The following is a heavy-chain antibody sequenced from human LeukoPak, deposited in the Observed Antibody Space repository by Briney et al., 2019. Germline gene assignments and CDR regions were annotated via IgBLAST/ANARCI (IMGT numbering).Heavy chain of an antibody. Sequence: SETLSLTCAVSGYAISSGYYWGGIRQPPGKGLEWIGSIYHSGSTNYNPSLKSRVTISVDTSKNQFSLKLSSVTAADTAVYYCARDPNAWLSAAPLDYSGEETLAIVAS. J-gene: IGHJ4*02. V-gene: IGHV4-38-2*02. CDR1: GYAISSGYY. D-gene: IGHD3-22*01. CDR2: IYHSGST. CDR3: ARDPNAWLSAAPLDY.